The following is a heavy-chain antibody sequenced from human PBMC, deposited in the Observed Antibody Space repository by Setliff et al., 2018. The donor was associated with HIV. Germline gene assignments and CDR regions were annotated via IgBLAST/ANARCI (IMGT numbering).Heavy chain of an antibody. CDR1: GGSITSGGYY. CDR3: ARGVRYYFDY. J-gene: IGHJ4*02. V-gene: IGHV4-31*03. Sequence: TSETLSLTCTVSGGSITSGGYYWSWIRQHPGKGLEWIGYIYYSGSTYYNPSLKSRVTISVDTSKNQFSLKLRSVTAADTAVYYCARGVRYYFDYWGQGTLVTVSS. CDR2: IYYSGST.